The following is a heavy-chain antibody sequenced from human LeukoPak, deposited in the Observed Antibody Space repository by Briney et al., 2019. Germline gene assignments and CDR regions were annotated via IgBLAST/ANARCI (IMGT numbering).Heavy chain of an antibody. CDR2: VSYDGNNK. D-gene: IGHD2-15*01. Sequence: GGSLRLSCAASGFPFSNYAMHWVRQAPGKGLEWVAIVSYDGNNKYYADSVRGRFTISRDASKSTLNLQMNSLRTEDTTVYYCARGLGYCSGDSCYGYGMDVWGQGTTLTASS. CDR1: GFPFSNYA. CDR3: ARGLGYCSGDSCYGYGMDV. J-gene: IGHJ6*02. V-gene: IGHV3-30-3*01.